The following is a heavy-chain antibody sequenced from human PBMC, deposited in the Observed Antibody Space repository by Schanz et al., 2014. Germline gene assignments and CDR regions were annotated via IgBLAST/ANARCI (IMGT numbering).Heavy chain of an antibody. V-gene: IGHV3-23*01. CDR3: ARIGGSSFDS. CDR2: ISASGGTT. Sequence: VHLLESGGGLVEPGGSLRLSCAASTFTFSSDWMSWVRQAPGKGLEWVSAISASGGTTYYADSVKGRFTISRDNSKNTLYLQMNSLRAEDTAVYYCARIGGSSFDSWGQGTLVTVSS. J-gene: IGHJ4*02. D-gene: IGHD6-13*01. CDR1: TFTFSSDW.